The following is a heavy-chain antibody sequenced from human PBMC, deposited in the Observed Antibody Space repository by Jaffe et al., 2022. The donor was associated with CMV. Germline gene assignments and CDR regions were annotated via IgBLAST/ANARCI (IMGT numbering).Heavy chain of an antibody. CDR1: GFTFSSYW. CDR3: ARDDNGDDSSGFYDY. CDR2: IKQDGSEK. D-gene: IGHD3-22*01. V-gene: IGHV3-7*03. Sequence: EVQLVESGGGLVQPGGSLRLSCAASGFTFSSYWMSWVRQAPGKGLEWVANIKQDGSEKYYVDSVKGRFTISRDNAKNSLYLQMNSLRAEDTAVYYCARDDNGDDSSGFYDYWGQGTLVTVSS. J-gene: IGHJ4*02.